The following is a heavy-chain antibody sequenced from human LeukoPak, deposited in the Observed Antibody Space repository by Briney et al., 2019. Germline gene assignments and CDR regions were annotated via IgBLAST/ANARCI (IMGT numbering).Heavy chain of an antibody. CDR3: ARNLFYGDYYDY. D-gene: IGHD4-17*01. CDR1: GYTFTGCY. CDR2: INPNSGGT. V-gene: IGHV1-2*02. Sequence: GASVKVSCKASGYTFTGCYMHWVRQAPGQGLEWMGWINPNSGGTNYAQKFQGRVTMTRDTSISTAYMELSRLRSDDTAVYYCARNLFYGDYYDYWGQGTLVTVSS. J-gene: IGHJ4*02.